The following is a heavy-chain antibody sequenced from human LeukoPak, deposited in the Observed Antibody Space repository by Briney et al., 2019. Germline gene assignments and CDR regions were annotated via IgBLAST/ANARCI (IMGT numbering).Heavy chain of an antibody. CDR2: IKQDGSEK. CDR3: ARDVIAVAGTGDY. D-gene: IGHD6-19*01. Sequence: GGSLRLSCAASGFTFSSYWMSWVRQAPGKGLEWVAHIKQDGSEKYYVDSVKGRFTISRDNAKSSLYLQTNSLRAEDTAVYFCARDVIAVAGTGDYWGQGTLVTVSS. CDR1: GFTFSSYW. J-gene: IGHJ4*02. V-gene: IGHV3-7*01.